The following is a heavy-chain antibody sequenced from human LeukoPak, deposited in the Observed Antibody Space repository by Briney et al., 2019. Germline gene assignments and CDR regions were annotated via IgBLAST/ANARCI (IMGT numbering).Heavy chain of an antibody. V-gene: IGHV4-34*01. J-gene: IGHJ4*02. CDR2: INHSGST. D-gene: IGHD5-12*01. CDR3: ARSYDYLLFGY. Sequence: SSETLSLTCAVYGGSFSGYYWSWIRQPPGKGLEWIGEINHSGSTNYNPSLKSRVTISVDTSKNQFSLKLSSVTAADTAVYYCARSYDYLLFGYWGQGTLVTVSS. CDR1: GGSFSGYY.